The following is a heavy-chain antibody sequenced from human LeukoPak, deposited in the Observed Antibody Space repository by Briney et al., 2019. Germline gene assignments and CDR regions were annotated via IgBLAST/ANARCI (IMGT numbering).Heavy chain of an antibody. CDR3: ARPLEQLDAFDM. V-gene: IGHV1-69*13. CDR2: IIPIFGTA. D-gene: IGHD5-24*01. J-gene: IGHJ3*02. CDR1: GGTFSSYA. Sequence: SVKVSCKASGGTFSSYAISWVRQAPGHGLEWMGGIIPIFGTANCAQKFQGRVTLTADESTSTAYMELSSLRSEDTAVYYCARPLEQLDAFDMWGQGTMVTVSS.